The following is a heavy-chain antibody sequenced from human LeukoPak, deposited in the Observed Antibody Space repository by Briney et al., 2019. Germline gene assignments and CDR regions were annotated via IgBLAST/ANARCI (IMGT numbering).Heavy chain of an antibody. CDR3: ARXRXIYYDSSGXYYGVNY. CDR1: GYTFTSYD. Sequence: ASVKVSCKASGYTFTSYDINWVRQATGQGLEWMGWMNPNSGNTGYAQKFQGRVTMTRNTSISTAYMELSSLRSEDTAVYYCARXRXIYYDSSGXYYGVNYWGQGTLVTVSS. CDR2: MNPNSGNT. J-gene: IGHJ4*02. D-gene: IGHD3-22*01. V-gene: IGHV1-8*01.